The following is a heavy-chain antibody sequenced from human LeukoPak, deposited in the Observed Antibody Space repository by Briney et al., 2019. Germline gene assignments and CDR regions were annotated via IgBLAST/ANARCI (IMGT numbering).Heavy chain of an antibody. CDR2: IIPIFGTA. CDR3: ARVYGSGSYYNPFNYYCYMDV. CDR1: GGTFSSYA. Sequence: ASVKVSCKASGGTFSSYAISWVRQAPGQGLEWMGGIIPIFGTANYAQKFQGRVTITADESTSTAYMELSSLRSEDTAVYYCARVYGSGSYYNPFNYYCYMDVWGKGTTVTISS. V-gene: IGHV1-69*13. D-gene: IGHD3-10*01. J-gene: IGHJ6*03.